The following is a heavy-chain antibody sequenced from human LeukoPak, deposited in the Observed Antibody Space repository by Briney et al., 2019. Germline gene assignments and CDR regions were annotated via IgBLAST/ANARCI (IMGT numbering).Heavy chain of an antibody. CDR3: ARDWIGDGYNYYHYFDY. Sequence: GGSLRLSCSASGFTFSVSYMSWIRQAPGKGLEWTSYISSSGSTIYYADSVKGRFTISRDNAKNSLYLQMNRLRAEDTAVYYCARDWIGDGYNYYHYFDYWGQGTLVTVSS. D-gene: IGHD5-24*01. V-gene: IGHV3-11*01. CDR2: ISSSGSTI. J-gene: IGHJ4*02. CDR1: GFTFSVSY.